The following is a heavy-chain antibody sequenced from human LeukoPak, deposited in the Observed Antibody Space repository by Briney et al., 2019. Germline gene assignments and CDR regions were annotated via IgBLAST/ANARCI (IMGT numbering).Heavy chain of an antibody. V-gene: IGHV1-3*01. Sequence: KFQGRVTITRDTSASTTHMELSSLRFEDTAVYYCARVTGTHCDYWGQGTLVTVSS. CDR3: ARVTGTHCDY. J-gene: IGHJ4*02. D-gene: IGHD3-9*01.